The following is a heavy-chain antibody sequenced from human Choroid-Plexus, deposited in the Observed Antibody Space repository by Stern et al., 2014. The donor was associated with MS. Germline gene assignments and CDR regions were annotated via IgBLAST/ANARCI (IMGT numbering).Heavy chain of an antibody. Sequence: VQLVESGGGVVQPGWPLRLSCVASGFTLGSCAMPWVRQAPGKGLEWVAGVSYDGSNKYYADSVKGRFTISRDNSQNTLYMQMSSLRPEDTAVYYCAKDRQYLTYFFDHWGQGSLVTVSS. CDR3: AKDRQYLTYFFDH. CDR2: VSYDGSNK. CDR1: GFTLGSCA. D-gene: IGHD2/OR15-2a*01. V-gene: IGHV3-30*18. J-gene: IGHJ5*02.